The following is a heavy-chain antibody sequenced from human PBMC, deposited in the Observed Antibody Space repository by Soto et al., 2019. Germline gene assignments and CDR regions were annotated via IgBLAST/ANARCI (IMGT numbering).Heavy chain of an antibody. CDR1: GFIFSNFD. CDR3: VRGLPGGFDP. D-gene: IGHD3-10*01. Sequence: PGGSLRLSCGAYGFIFSNFDMHWVRQTTEKGLEWVSGIGFAGDTNYSGSVKGRFTISRENAKNSLFLQMNSLRVGDTAVYYCVRGLPGGFDPWGQGTLVTVSS. CDR2: IGFAGDT. J-gene: IGHJ5*02. V-gene: IGHV3-13*01.